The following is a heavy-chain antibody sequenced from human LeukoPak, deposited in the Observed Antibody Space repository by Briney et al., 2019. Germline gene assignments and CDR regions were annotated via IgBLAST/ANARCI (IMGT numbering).Heavy chain of an antibody. CDR1: GFTFSSYE. CDR2: ISSSGSTI. CDR3: ARDRLLWFGELLVQYYFDY. V-gene: IGHV3-48*03. Sequence: GGSLRLSCAASGFTFSSYEMNWVRQAPGKGLEWVSYISSSGSTIYYADSVKGRFTISRDNAKNSLYLQMKSLRAEDTAVYYCARDRLLWFGELLVQYYFDYWGQGTLVTVSS. D-gene: IGHD3-10*01. J-gene: IGHJ4*02.